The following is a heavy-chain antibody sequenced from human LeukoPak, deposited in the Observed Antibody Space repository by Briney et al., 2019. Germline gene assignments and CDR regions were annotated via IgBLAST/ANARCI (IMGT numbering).Heavy chain of an antibody. V-gene: IGHV1-2*02. CDR2: INPNSGGT. CDR1: GYTFTGYY. J-gene: IGHJ5*02. D-gene: IGHD1-26*01. Sequence: GASVKVSCKASGYTFTGYYMHWVRQAPGQGLEWMGWINPNSGGTNYAQKFQRRVTMTRDTSISTAYMELSRLRSDDTAVYYCARDRRIVGATTLFYWFDPWGQGTLVTVSS. CDR3: ARDRRIVGATTLFYWFDP.